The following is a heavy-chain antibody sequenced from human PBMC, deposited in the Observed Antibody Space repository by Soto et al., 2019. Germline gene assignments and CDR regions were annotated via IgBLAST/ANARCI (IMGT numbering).Heavy chain of an antibody. Sequence: PSETLSLTCTVSGGSISSSSYYWGWIRQPPGKGLEWIGSIYYSGSTYYNPSLKSRVTISVDTSKNQFSLKLSSVTAADTAVYYCARGSHLAITMVRGVREARFDYWGQGTLVTVSS. CDR3: ARGSHLAITMVRGVREARFDY. CDR2: IYYSGST. J-gene: IGHJ4*02. V-gene: IGHV4-39*01. CDR1: GGSISSSSYY. D-gene: IGHD3-10*01.